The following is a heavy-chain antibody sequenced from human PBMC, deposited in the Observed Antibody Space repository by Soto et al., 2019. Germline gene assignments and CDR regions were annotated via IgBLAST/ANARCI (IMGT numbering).Heavy chain of an antibody. V-gene: IGHV1-24*01. J-gene: IGHJ4*02. D-gene: IGHD2-2*01. CDR3: AITKGEDIVVVPGWHYFDY. CDR1: GYTLTELS. Sequence: QVPLVQSGAEVKKPGASVKVSCKVSGYTLTELSMHWVRQAPGKGLEWKGGFDPEDGETIYAQKFQGRVTMTENTSTDTAYMELSSLRSEDTAVYYCAITKGEDIVVVPGWHYFDYWGQGTLVTVSS. CDR2: FDPEDGET.